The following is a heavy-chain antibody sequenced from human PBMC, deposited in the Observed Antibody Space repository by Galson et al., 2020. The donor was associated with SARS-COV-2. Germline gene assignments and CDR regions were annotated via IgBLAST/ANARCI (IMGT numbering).Heavy chain of an antibody. CDR1: GFTFSSHV. Sequence: GGSLRLSCAASGFTFSSHVMTWVRQAPGKGLEWVSVISGGGGYIYYADSVRGRFIISRDNSKNTLYLQMNTLRAEDTAVYYCARDLGVGQTLYCFDYWGPGTLVTVSS. CDR3: ARDLGVGQTLYCFDY. D-gene: IGHD2-15*01. CDR2: ISGGGGYI. V-gene: IGHV3-23*01. J-gene: IGHJ4*02.